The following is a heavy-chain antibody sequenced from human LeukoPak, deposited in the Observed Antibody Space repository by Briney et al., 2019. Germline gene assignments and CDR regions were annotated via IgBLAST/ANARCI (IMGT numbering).Heavy chain of an antibody. CDR3: ARVTRGALWWFDY. D-gene: IGHD2-21*01. J-gene: IGHJ4*02. CDR2: IYYSGST. V-gene: IGHV4-59*01. Sequence: PSETLSPTCTVSGGSISTYYWSWIRQPPGKGLEWIGYIYYSGSTNYNPSLKSRVTISVDTSKNQFSLKLSSVTAADTAVYYCARVTRGALWWFDYWGQGTLVTVSS. CDR1: GGSISTYY.